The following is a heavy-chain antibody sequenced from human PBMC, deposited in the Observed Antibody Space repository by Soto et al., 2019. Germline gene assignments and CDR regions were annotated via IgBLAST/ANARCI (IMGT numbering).Heavy chain of an antibody. V-gene: IGHV4-59*01. CDR2: IYYSGST. J-gene: IGHJ4*02. D-gene: IGHD3-10*01. CDR1: GGSISSYY. CDR3: ARDGRGVGIDY. Sequence: QVQLQESGPGLVKPSETLSLTCTVSGGSISSYYWSWIRQPPGKGLEWIGYIYYSGSTNYNPSLKSRVTISVDTSKNQFSLKLSSVTAADTAVYYCARDGRGVGIDYWGQGTLVTVSS.